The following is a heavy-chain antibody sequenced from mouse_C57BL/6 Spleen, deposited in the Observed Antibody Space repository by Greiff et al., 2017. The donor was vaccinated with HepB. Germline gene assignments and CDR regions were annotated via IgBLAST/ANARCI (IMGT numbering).Heavy chain of an antibody. J-gene: IGHJ4*01. Sequence: VQLQQSGAELVKPGASVKISCKASGYAFSSYWMNWVKQRPGKGLEWIGQIYPGDGDTNYNGKFKGKATLTADKSSSTAYMQLSSLTSEDSAVYFCARGDYYGNPYAMDYWGQGTSVTVSS. D-gene: IGHD2-1*01. CDR3: ARGDYYGNPYAMDY. CDR1: GYAFSSYW. CDR2: IYPGDGDT. V-gene: IGHV1-80*01.